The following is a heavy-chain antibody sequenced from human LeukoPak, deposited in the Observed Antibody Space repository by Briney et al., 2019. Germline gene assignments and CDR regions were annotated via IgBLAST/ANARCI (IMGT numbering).Heavy chain of an antibody. D-gene: IGHD1-26*01. V-gene: IGHV3-23*01. CDR3: AKGGKWDVTPFDY. CDR1: GFTFSSYA. CDR2: FSGGGGST. J-gene: IGHJ4*02. Sequence: GGSLRLSCAASGFTFSSYAMSWVRQAPGKGLEWVSTFSGGGGSTYYADSVKGRFTISRDNSKNTLYLQVNSLRAEDTAVYYCAKGGKWDVTPFDYWGQGTLVTVSS.